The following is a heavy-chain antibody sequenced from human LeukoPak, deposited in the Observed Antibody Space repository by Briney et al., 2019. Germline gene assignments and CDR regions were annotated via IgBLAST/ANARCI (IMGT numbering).Heavy chain of an antibody. CDR3: AKARTRGYSYGSFDY. Sequence: GGSLRLSCAASGFTFSSYAMSWVRQAPGKGLEWVSAISGSGGSTYYADSVKGRFTISRDNSKNTLYLQMNSLRAEDTAVYYCAKARTRGYSYGSFDYWGQGTLVTVSS. CDR1: GFTFSSYA. CDR2: ISGSGGST. J-gene: IGHJ4*02. V-gene: IGHV3-23*01. D-gene: IGHD5-18*01.